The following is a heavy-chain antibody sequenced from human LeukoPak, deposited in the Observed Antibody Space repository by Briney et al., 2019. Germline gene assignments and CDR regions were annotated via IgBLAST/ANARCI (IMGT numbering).Heavy chain of an antibody. D-gene: IGHD4-17*01. Sequence: SETLSLTCTVSGGSISSGDYYWSWIRQPPGKGLEWIGYIYYSGSTYYNPSLKSRVTISVDTSKNQFSLKLSSVTAADTAVYYCARLPTTVTTLFDYWGQGTLVTVSS. J-gene: IGHJ4*02. V-gene: IGHV4-30-4*08. CDR2: IYYSGST. CDR1: GGSISSGDYY. CDR3: ARLPTTVTTLFDY.